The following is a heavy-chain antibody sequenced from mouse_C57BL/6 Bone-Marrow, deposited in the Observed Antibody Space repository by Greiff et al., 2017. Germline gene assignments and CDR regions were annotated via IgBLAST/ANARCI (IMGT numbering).Heavy chain of an antibody. J-gene: IGHJ3*01. V-gene: IGHV1-58*01. CDR2: IYIGNGYT. Sequence: VQLKESGAELVRPGSSVKMSCKTSGYTFTSYGINWVKQRPGQGLEWIGYIYIGNGYTEYNEKFKGKATLTSDTSSSTAYMQLSSLTSEDSAIYFCARSYFDYYVSSTWFAYWGQGTLVTVSA. D-gene: IGHD1-1*01. CDR1: GYTFTSYG. CDR3: ARSYFDYYVSSTWFAY.